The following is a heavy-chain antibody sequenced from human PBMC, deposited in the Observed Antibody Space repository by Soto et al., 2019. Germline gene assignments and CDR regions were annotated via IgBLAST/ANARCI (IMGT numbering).Heavy chain of an antibody. D-gene: IGHD6-19*01. CDR3: VMVMGNDGWSNHAFDL. CDR2: IKQDGSEE. J-gene: IGHJ3*01. CDR1: GFTFRSYW. V-gene: IGHV3-7*01. Sequence: EVQLVESGGGLVQPGGSLRLSCAAPGFTFRSYWMSWVRQAPGMGLEWVAIIKQDGSEEYYVDSVRGRFTITIDHGNNTLVLQMNSLRVAGTAVYLWVMVMGNDGWSNHAFDLGGLGTSVTVTS.